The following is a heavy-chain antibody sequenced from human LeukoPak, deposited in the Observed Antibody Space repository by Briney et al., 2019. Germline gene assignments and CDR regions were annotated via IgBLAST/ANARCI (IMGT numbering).Heavy chain of an antibody. D-gene: IGHD3-3*01. CDR1: GFTFSSYG. J-gene: IGHJ4*02. CDR3: ASSDFWSGYYDY. Sequence: GGSLRLSWAASGFTFSSYGMNWVRQAPGKGLEWVSSISSSSSYIYYADSVKGRFTISRDNAKNSLYLQMNSLRAEDTAVYYCASSDFWSGYYDYWGQGTLVTVSS. V-gene: IGHV3-21*01. CDR2: ISSSSSYI.